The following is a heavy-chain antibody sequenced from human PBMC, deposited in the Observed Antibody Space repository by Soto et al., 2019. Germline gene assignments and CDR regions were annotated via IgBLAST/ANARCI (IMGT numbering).Heavy chain of an antibody. CDR1: GFTYSYYA. Sequence: PGGSLRLSCAASGFTYSYYAMHWVRQAPGKGLEWMAVISDNGNTKYLADSVKGRFTISRDTSKNTLYLQMSSLRVEDTAVYYCARGLDLGMATIGYYFDYWGQGTLVTVSS. J-gene: IGHJ4*02. CDR2: ISDNGNTK. CDR3: ARGLDLGMATIGYYFDY. D-gene: IGHD5-12*01. V-gene: IGHV3-30-3*01.